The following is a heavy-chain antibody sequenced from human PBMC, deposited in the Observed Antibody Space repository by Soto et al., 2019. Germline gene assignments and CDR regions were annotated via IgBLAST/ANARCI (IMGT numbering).Heavy chain of an antibody. CDR2: VIPLLDAS. J-gene: IGHJ6*03. CDR1: GDTFNDRT. Sequence: QVQLVQSGAEVMKPGSSVKISCTASGDTFNDRTFTWVRRVPGQGLEWMGRVIPLLDASNYAEKFQDRVTIPADKSTNTAYMELSGLKSEDSAIYYCASGKTQMIQDRMGFYYYMDVWGKGTTVTVSS. V-gene: IGHV1-69*08. CDR3: ASGKTQMIQDRMGFYYYMDV. D-gene: IGHD3-16*01.